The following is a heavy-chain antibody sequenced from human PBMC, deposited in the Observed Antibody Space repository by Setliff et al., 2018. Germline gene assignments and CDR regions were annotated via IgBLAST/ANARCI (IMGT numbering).Heavy chain of an antibody. J-gene: IGHJ6*04. CDR2: INPRTGVT. CDR3: ARGTDYHGSGSYWAKDV. Sequence: GASVKVSCKASGYIFNTFGISWVRQAPGQGLEWMGWINPRTGVTNYARNFQGRVTMTRDTSITTVYLDLSRLKSDDTAVYYCARGTDYHGSGSYWAKDVWGKGTTVTVSS. CDR1: GYIFNTFG. D-gene: IGHD3-10*01. V-gene: IGHV1-2*02.